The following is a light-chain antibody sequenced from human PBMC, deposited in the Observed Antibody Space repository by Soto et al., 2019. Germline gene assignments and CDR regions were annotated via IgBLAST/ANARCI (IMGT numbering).Light chain of an antibody. CDR3: SSYTSSSHPRL. CDR2: EVS. Sequence: QSALTQPASVSGSPGQSITISCTGTSSDVGGYNYVSWYQQHPGKAPKLMIYEVSNRPSGVSNRFSGSKSGNTASLTISGLQAEDEADYYCSSYTSSSHPRLFGTGTKLTVL. V-gene: IGLV2-14*01. J-gene: IGLJ1*01. CDR1: SSDVGGYNY.